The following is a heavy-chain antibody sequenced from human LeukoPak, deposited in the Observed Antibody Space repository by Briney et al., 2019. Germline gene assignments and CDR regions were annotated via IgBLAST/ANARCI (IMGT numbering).Heavy chain of an antibody. V-gene: IGHV3-23*01. Sequence: GGSLRLSCAASGFTFSSYAMSWVRQAPGKGLEWVSAISGSGGSTYYADSVKGRFTISRDNSKNTLYLQMNSLRAEDTAVYYCAKLRGYSYGYWSDYWGQGTLVTVSS. D-gene: IGHD5-18*01. CDR2: ISGSGGST. CDR3: AKLRGYSYGYWSDY. CDR1: GFTFSSYA. J-gene: IGHJ4*02.